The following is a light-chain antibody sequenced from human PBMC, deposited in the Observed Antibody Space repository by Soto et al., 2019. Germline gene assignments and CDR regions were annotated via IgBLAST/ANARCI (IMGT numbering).Light chain of an antibody. V-gene: IGKV3-20*01. J-gene: IGKJ1*01. CDR2: GAS. CDR3: QQYGSSPGGT. Sequence: EIVLTQSPGTLSLSPGERATLSCRASQSVSSSYLAWYQQKPGQAPRLLIYGASSRATGIPDRFSGSGSGTDFTLTISRLEPEDFAVYYCQQYGSSPGGTFGQGTKVNQT. CDR1: QSVSSSY.